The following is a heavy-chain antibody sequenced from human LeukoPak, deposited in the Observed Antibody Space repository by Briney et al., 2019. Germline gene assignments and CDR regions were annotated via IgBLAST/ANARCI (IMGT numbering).Heavy chain of an antibody. CDR3: ARAGDNGDYSFDY. V-gene: IGHV3-13*05. CDR2: IGTAGDP. J-gene: IGHJ4*02. CDR1: GFTFSSYD. D-gene: IGHD4-17*01. Sequence: GGSVRLSCADSGFTFSSYDMHWVRQATGKGLEWVSAIGTAGDPYYPGSVKGRFTISRENAKNSLYLQMNSLRAGDTAVYYCARAGDNGDYSFDYWGQGTLVTVSS.